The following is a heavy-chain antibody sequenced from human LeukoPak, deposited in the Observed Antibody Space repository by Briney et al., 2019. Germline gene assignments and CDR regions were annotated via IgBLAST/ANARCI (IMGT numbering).Heavy chain of an antibody. D-gene: IGHD2-15*01. CDR1: VGSISSGGYY. J-gene: IGHJ5*02. V-gene: IGHV4-31*03. CDR2: IYYSGST. CDR3: AREGNYCSGGSCYPGWFDP. Sequence: SVPLSLTCTVCVGSISSGGYYWSSVRQPLGNGLEWIESIYYSGSTYYNASLKSRVTRSVDTSKDQFSLKLSSVTAADTAVYYCAREGNYCSGGSCYPGWFDPWGQGTLVTVS.